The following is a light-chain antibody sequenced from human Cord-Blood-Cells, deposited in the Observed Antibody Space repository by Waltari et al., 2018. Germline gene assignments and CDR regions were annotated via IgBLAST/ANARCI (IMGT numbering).Light chain of an antibody. J-gene: IGLJ3*02. V-gene: IGLV2-8*01. Sequence: QSALTQPPSASGSPGQSVTISCTGTSSDVGGYNYVPWYQQHSGKAPKLMIYEVSKRPAGVPDSCSGSKSGNTASLTVSGLQAEDEADYYCSSYAGSNRVFGGGTKLTVL. CDR3: SSYAGSNRV. CDR1: SSDVGGYNY. CDR2: EVS.